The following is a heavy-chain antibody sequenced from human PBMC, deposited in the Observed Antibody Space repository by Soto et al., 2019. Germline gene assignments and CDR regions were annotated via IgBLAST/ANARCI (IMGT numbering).Heavy chain of an antibody. CDR3: AKEQRGYCYGYLVY. D-gene: IGHD5-18*01. CDR1: GFTFSSYG. CDR2: ISYDGSNK. J-gene: IGHJ4*02. Sequence: QVQLVESGGGVVQPGRSLRLSCAASGFTFSSYGMHWVRQAPGKGLEWVAVISYDGSNKYYADSVKGRFTISRDNSKNTLYLQMNSLRAEDTAMYYWAKEQRGYCYGYLVYWGQGTRVTVSS. V-gene: IGHV3-30*18.